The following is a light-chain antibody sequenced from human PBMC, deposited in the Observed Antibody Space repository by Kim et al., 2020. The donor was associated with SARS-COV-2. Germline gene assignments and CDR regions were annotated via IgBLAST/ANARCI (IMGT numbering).Light chain of an antibody. CDR3: QVWDSSSDQRWV. V-gene: IGLV3-21*04. CDR2: YDS. CDR1: NIGSKS. Sequence: SYELTQPPSVSVAPGKTARITCGVNNIGSKSVHCYQQKPGQAPVLVIYYDSDRPTGIPERFSGSNSGNTATLTISRVEVGDEVDYYCQVWDSSSDQRWVFGEETKRTVL. J-gene: IGLJ3*02.